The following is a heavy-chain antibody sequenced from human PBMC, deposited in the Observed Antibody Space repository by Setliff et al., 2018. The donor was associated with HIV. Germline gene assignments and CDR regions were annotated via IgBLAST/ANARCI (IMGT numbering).Heavy chain of an antibody. CDR2: ISSSDSTV. CDR3: ARLSPPDDYGDLGGVDY. Sequence: PGGSLRLSCAASGFTFSSYEMNWVRQAPGKGLEWVAYISSSDSTVYYTDSVKGRFTIYRDNAKNSLFLQMNSLRAEDTAVYYCARLSPPDDYGDLGGVDYWGQGTLVTVSS. V-gene: IGHV3-48*03. J-gene: IGHJ4*02. D-gene: IGHD4-17*01. CDR1: GFTFSSYE.